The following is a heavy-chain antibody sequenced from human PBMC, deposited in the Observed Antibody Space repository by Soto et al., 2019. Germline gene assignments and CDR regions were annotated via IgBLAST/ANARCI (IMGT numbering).Heavy chain of an antibody. D-gene: IGHD3-3*02. J-gene: IGHJ5*02. V-gene: IGHV1-18*04. CDR2: ISAYNGNT. Sequence: QVQLVQSGAEVKKPGASVKVSCKASGYTFTSYGISWVRQAPGQGFEWMGWISAYNGNTNYAQKLQGRVTMTTDTSTSTAYMELRSLRSDDTAVYYCARAWSVHFWIGGSGFDPWGQGTLVTVSS. CDR1: GYTFTSYG. CDR3: ARAWSVHFWIGGSGFDP.